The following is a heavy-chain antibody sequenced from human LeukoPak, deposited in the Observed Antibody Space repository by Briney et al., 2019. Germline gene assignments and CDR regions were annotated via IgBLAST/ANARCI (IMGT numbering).Heavy chain of an antibody. J-gene: IGHJ6*02. V-gene: IGHV4-39*07. CDR3: ARVRDYYYYYGMDV. CDR1: GGSISSSSYY. Sequence: SETLSLTCTVSGGSISSSSYYWGWIRQPPGKGLEWIGSIYYSGSTYYNPSLKSRVTISVDTSKNQFSLKLSSVTAADTAVYYCARVRDYYYYYGMDVWGQGTTVTVSS. CDR2: IYYSGST.